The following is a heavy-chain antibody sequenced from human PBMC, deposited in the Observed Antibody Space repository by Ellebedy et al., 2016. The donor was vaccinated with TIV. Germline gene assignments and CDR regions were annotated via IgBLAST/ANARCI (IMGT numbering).Heavy chain of an antibody. CDR1: GLSVSDNY. V-gene: IGHV3-53*01. J-gene: IGHJ4*02. CDR3: ARGGAYDSSDY. CDR2: LYSGGST. D-gene: IGHD5-12*01. Sequence: GESLKISCVASGLSVSDNYMSWVRQAPGKGLEWVSVLYSGGSTYYPDSVKGRFTISRDNSNNNLYLQMNSLRAEDTAVYYCARGGAYDSSDYWGQGTLVTVSS.